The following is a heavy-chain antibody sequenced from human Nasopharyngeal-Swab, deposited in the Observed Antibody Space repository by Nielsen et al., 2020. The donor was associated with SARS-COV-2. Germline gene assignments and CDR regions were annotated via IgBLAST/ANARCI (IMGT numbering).Heavy chain of an antibody. CDR3: ARGLSGIVPSPFLGLGPYYSYYYMDV. J-gene: IGHJ6*03. CDR2: VSHGGGT. CDR1: GGSFSGHQ. Sequence: SETLSLTCAVYGGSFSGHQWSWVRQPPGKGLEWIGEVSHGGGTNYNPSLKSRVTISVATSKNQFSLKLSSVTAADTAVYYCARGLSGIVPSPFLGLGPYYSYYYMDVWGKGTTVTVSS. D-gene: IGHD2-8*01. V-gene: IGHV4-34*01.